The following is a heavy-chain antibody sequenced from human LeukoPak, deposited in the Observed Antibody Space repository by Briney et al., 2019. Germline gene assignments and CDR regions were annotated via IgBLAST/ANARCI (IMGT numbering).Heavy chain of an antibody. Sequence: SETLSLTCTVSGGSISSYYWSWIRQPTGKGLEWIGYIYYSGSTNYNPPLKSRVTISVDTSKNQLSLKLSSVTAADTAVYYCARHWGLWFGGGINWFDPWGQGTLVTVSS. CDR3: ARHWGLWFGGGINWFDP. D-gene: IGHD3-10*01. V-gene: IGHV4-59*08. CDR2: IYYSGST. CDR1: GGSISSYY. J-gene: IGHJ5*02.